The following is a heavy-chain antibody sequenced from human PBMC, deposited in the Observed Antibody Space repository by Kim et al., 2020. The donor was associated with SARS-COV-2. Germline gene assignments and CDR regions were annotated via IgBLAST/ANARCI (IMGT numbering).Heavy chain of an antibody. Sequence: SETLSLTCTVSGGSISSYYWSWIRQPPGKGLEWIGYIYYSGSTNYNPSLKSRVTISVDTSKNQFSLKLSSVTAADTAVYYCASGLYGSGSYSAFDIWGQG. CDR2: IYYSGST. CDR3: ASGLYGSGSYSAFDI. D-gene: IGHD3-10*01. V-gene: IGHV4-59*13. J-gene: IGHJ3*02. CDR1: GGSISSYY.